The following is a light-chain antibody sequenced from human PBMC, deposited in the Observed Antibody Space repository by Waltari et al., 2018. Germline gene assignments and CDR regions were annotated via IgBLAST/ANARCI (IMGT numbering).Light chain of an antibody. CDR1: QSISRH. Sequence: DIQMTQSPPSLSASVGDRVTITCRASQSISRHLNWYQQKPGKAPKLLIYAASSLQSGVPSRFSGFGSGTDFTLTVSSLQPEDFATYYCQQSYTSPRTLGQGTKVEIK. CDR2: AAS. CDR3: QQSYTSPRT. V-gene: IGKV1-39*01. J-gene: IGKJ1*01.